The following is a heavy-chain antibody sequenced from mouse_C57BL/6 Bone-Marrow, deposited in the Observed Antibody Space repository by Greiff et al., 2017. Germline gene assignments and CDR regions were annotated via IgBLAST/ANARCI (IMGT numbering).Heavy chain of an antibody. J-gene: IGHJ1*03. CDR2: IYPRSGNT. CDR1: GYTFTSYG. V-gene: IGHV1-81*01. CDR3: ARRHYGSRHWYFDV. Sequence: QVQLQQSGAELARPGASVKLSCKASGYTFTSYGISWVKQRTGQGLEWIGEIYPRSGNTYYNEKFKGKATLTADKSSSTAYMELRSLTSEDSAVYFCARRHYGSRHWYFDVWGTGTTVTVSS. D-gene: IGHD1-1*01.